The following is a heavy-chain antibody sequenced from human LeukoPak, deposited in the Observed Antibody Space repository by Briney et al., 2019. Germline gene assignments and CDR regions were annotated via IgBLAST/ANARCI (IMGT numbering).Heavy chain of an antibody. J-gene: IGHJ6*03. CDR2: IYYSGST. V-gene: IGHV4-39*07. Sequence: PSETLSLTCTVSGGSVSRSSFYWGWIRQPAGKGLEWIGNIYYSGSTYYNPSLKSRVTISIDTSKNQFSLKLSSVTAADTAVYYCARVEGEEWGPNYYYMDVWGKGTTVTVSS. CDR1: GGSVSRSSFY. CDR3: ARVEGEEWGPNYYYMDV. D-gene: IGHD3-10*01.